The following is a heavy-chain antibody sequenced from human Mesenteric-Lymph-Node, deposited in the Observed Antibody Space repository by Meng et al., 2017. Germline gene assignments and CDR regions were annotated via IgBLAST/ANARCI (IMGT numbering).Heavy chain of an antibody. J-gene: IGHJ2*01. D-gene: IGHD2-15*01. Sequence: GGSLRLSCAASGFTFRSYWMHWVRQLPGKGLVWFSRINYDGSVTDYADSVKGRFIISRDNSKNSLYLQMNSLRTEDTALYYCAKDMGLGALPGLWGRGTLVTVSS. V-gene: IGHV3-74*01. CDR1: GFTFRSYW. CDR3: AKDMGLGALPGL. CDR2: INYDGSVT.